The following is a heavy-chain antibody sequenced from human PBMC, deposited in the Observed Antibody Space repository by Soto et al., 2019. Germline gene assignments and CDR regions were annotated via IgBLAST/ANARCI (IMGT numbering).Heavy chain of an antibody. CDR2: INAGNGNT. CDR1: GYTFTSYA. V-gene: IGHV1-3*01. Sequence: WASVKVSCKASGYTFTSYAMHWVRQAPGQRLEWMGWINAGNGNTKYSQKFQGRVTITRDTSASTAYMELSSLRSEDTAVYYCAREITMVRGFDYWGQGTLVTVSS. J-gene: IGHJ4*02. CDR3: AREITMVRGFDY. D-gene: IGHD3-10*01.